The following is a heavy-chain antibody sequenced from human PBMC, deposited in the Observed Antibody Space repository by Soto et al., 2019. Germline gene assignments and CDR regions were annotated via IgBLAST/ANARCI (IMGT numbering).Heavy chain of an antibody. CDR3: AREGPATIAADLSWFDP. Sequence: PSETLSLTCAVSGGSINSSNWWTWVRQPPGKGLEWIGNIYHSGNTNYNSSLKSRLSMSVDKSKNQFSLRLSSVTAADTAIYYCAREGPATIAADLSWFDPWGQGTLVTVSS. V-gene: IGHV4-4*02. J-gene: IGHJ5*02. D-gene: IGHD6-13*01. CDR2: IYHSGNT. CDR1: GGSINSSNW.